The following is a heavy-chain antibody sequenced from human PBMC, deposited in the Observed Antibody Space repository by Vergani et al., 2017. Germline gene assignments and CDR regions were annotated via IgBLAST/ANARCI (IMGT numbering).Heavy chain of an antibody. CDR1: GYTFTSYA. CDR2: INTNTGNP. CDR3: ASRIAARLDDAFDI. V-gene: IGHV7-4-1*02. Sequence: QVQLVQSGSELKKPGASVKVSCKASGYTFTSYATNWVRQAPGQGLEWMGWINTNTGNPTNAQGFTGLFFFSLDTPVSTAYLQISSLKAEDTAVYYCASRIAARLDDAFDIWGQGTMVTVSS. D-gene: IGHD6-6*01. J-gene: IGHJ3*02.